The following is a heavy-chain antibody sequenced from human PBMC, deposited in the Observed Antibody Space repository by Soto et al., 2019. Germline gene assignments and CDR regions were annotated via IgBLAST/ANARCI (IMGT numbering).Heavy chain of an antibody. Sequence: EVQLVESGGGLVKPGGSLRLSCEASGFTFRSYSMNWVRQAPGKGLEWVSSISTTSSYIYYGESVKDRFTISRDNAKNSLFLQMNSLRAEDTAIYYCAREGDDYGDYKRAFDIWGQGTTVTVSS. V-gene: IGHV3-21*01. CDR1: GFTFRSYS. CDR2: ISTTSSYI. D-gene: IGHD4-17*01. J-gene: IGHJ3*02. CDR3: AREGDDYGDYKRAFDI.